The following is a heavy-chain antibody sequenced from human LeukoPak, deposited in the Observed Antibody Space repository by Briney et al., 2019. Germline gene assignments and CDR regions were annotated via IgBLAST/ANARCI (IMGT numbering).Heavy chain of an antibody. V-gene: IGHV4-34*01. CDR1: GFTFSDYY. CDR2: INHSGST. Sequence: LRLSCAASGFTFSDYYMSWIRQPPGKGLEWIGEINHSGSTNYNPSLKSRVTISVDTSKNQFSLKLSSVTAADTAVYYCARGEVRKRTVVVPAAKYYFDYWGQGTLVTVSS. CDR3: ARGEVRKRTVVVPAAKYYFDY. D-gene: IGHD2-2*01. J-gene: IGHJ4*02.